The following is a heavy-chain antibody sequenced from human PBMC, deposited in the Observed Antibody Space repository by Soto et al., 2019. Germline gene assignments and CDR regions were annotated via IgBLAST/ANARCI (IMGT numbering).Heavy chain of an antibody. J-gene: IGHJ4*02. D-gene: IGHD6-13*01. CDR3: ATDPSRYSSSWYAY. CDR1: GYTLTELS. V-gene: IGHV1-24*01. Sequence: ASVKVSCKVSGYTLTELSMHWVRQAPGKGLEWMGGFDPEDGETIYAQKFQGRVTMTEDTSTDTAYMELSSLRSEDTAVYYCATDPSRYSSSWYAYWGQGTLVTVSS. CDR2: FDPEDGET.